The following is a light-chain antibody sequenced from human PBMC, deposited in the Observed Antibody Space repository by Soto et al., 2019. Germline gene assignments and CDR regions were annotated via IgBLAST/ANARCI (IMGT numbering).Light chain of an antibody. CDR2: DVS. Sequence: QSALTQPASVSGSPGQSITISCTGTSSDVGGYNYVSWYQQHPGKAPKLMIYDVSNRPSGVSNRFSGSKSGNTASLTISGLQAEDEAEYCCSSYTSSSTYVVFGGGTQLTAL. J-gene: IGLJ2*01. CDR3: SSYTSSSTYVV. V-gene: IGLV2-14*01. CDR1: SSDVGGYNY.